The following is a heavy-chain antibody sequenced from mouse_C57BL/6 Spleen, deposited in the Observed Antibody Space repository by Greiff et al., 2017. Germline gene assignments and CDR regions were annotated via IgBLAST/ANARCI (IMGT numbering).Heavy chain of an antibody. V-gene: IGHV1-72*01. D-gene: IGHD2-1*01. J-gene: IGHJ4*01. CDR2: IDPNSGGT. Sequence: QVQLQQPGAELVKPGASVKLSCKASGYTFTSYWMHWVKQRPGRGLEWIGRIDPNSGGTKYNEKFKSKATLTVDKPSSTAYMQLSSLTSEDSAVYYCAGWGYGNYVGYAMDYWGQGTSVTVSS. CDR3: AGWGYGNYVGYAMDY. CDR1: GYTFTSYW.